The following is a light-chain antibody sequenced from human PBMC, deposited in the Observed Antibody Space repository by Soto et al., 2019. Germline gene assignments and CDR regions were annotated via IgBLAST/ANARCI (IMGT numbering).Light chain of an antibody. V-gene: IGKV3-20*01. Sequence: EIVLTQSPGTLSLSPGERATLSCRPSQSVSSTYLDWYQQKPGQAPRLLIYAASSRATGIPDRFSGGASATDFTLTICRLEPEDFAVYYCRHYINSQWTFGQGTKVEIK. CDR3: RHYINSQWT. CDR2: AAS. CDR1: QSVSSTY. J-gene: IGKJ1*01.